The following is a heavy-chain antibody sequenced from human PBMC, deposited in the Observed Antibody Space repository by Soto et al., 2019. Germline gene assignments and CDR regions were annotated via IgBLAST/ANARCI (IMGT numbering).Heavy chain of an antibody. CDR3: VKAQERSAQYFAVVITAFDF. CDR2: ISHDGNSH. Sequence: QVHLVESGGGVVQPGRSLRLSCEGSGFSFSNYGIHWVRQAPGKGLEWVAVISHDGNSHHLADSVRGRFTISRDNSQNTVVLHMTSLRREDSAVYPCVKAQERSAQYFAVVITAFDFWGQGTMVTVSS. J-gene: IGHJ3*01. V-gene: IGHV3-30*18. CDR1: GFSFSNYG. D-gene: IGHD3-22*01.